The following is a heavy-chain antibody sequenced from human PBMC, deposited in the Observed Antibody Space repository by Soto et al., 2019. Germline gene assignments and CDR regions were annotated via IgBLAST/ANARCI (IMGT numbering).Heavy chain of an antibody. J-gene: IGHJ4*02. CDR1: GYTFTGYY. CDR2: INPNSGGT. Sequence: GASVKVSCKASGYTFTGYYMHWVRQAPGQGLEWMGWINPNSGGTNYAQKFQGWVTMTRDTSISTAYMELRSLRSDDMAVYYCARDGYYYDSSGLPGYWGQGTLVTVSS. D-gene: IGHD3-22*01. V-gene: IGHV1-2*04. CDR3: ARDGYYYDSSGLPGY.